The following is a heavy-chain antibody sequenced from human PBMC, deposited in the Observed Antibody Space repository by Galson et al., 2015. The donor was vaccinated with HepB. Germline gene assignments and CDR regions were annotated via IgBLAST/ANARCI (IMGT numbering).Heavy chain of an antibody. CDR2: ISTSSSHT. V-gene: IGHV3-11*06. J-gene: IGHJ4*02. D-gene: IGHD6-13*01. CDR3: ARDVPLGAAAGIDY. CDR1: GFIFSDYH. Sequence: SLRLSCAGAGFIFSDYHMSWIRQAPGKGLEWVSFISTSSSHTNYADSVKGRFTISRDNAKNSLYLQMNSLRAEDTAVYYCARDVPLGAAAGIDYWGQGTLVTVSS.